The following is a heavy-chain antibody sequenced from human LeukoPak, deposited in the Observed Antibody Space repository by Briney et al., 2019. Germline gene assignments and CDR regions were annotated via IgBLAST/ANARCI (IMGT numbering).Heavy chain of an antibody. CDR3: TTPPLLLWFGESYYFDY. V-gene: IGHV3-15*01. CDR1: GFTFSNAW. J-gene: IGHJ4*02. D-gene: IGHD3-10*01. Sequence: GGSLRLSCAASGFTFSNAWMSWVRQAPGKGLGWVGRIKSKTDGGTTDYAAPVKGRFTISRDDSKNTLYLQMNSLKTEDTAVYYCTTPPLLLWFGESYYFDYWGQGTLVTVSS. CDR2: IKSKTDGGTT.